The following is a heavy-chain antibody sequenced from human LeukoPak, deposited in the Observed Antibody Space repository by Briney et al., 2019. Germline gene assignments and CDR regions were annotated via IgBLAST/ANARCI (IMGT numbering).Heavy chain of an antibody. CDR1: GGSISSYY. D-gene: IGHD2-15*01. J-gene: IGHJ4*02. V-gene: IGHV4-59*08. CDR2: IYYSGST. CDR3: ARLRGYEFDY. Sequence: PSETLSLTCTVSGGSISSYYWSWIRQPPGKGLEWIGYIYYSGSTNYNPSLKSRVTISVDTSKNQFSLKLSSVTAADTAVYYCARLRGYEFDYWDQGTLVTVSS.